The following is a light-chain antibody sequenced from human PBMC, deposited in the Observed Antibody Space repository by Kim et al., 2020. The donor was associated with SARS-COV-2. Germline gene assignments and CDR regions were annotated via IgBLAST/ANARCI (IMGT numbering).Light chain of an antibody. V-gene: IGLV3-1*01. Sequence: SYELTQPPSVSVSPGQTASITCSGEKLGDKYACWYQQKPGQSPVLVIYQDSKRPSGIPERFSGSNSGNTATLTISGTQAMDEADYYCQAWDSSHVVFGGG. CDR1: KLGDKY. CDR2: QDS. J-gene: IGLJ2*01. CDR3: QAWDSSHVV.